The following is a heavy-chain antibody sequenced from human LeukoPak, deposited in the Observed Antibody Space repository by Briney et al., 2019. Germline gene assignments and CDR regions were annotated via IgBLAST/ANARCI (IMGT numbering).Heavy chain of an antibody. CDR2: IYSGGST. CDR3: ARVNLDSSSWYHFDY. CDR1: GFTVSSNY. V-gene: IGHV3-66*01. J-gene: IGHJ4*02. D-gene: IGHD6-13*01. Sequence: PGGSLRLSCAASGFTVSSNYMSWVPPAPGKGLEWVSVIYSGGSTYYADSVKGRFTISRDNSKNTLYLQMNSLRAEDTAVYYCARVNLDSSSWYHFDYWGQGTLVTVSS.